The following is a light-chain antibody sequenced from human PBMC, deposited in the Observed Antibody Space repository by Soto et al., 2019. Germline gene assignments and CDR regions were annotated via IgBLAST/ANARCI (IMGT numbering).Light chain of an antibody. J-gene: IGKJ5*01. CDR2: GAS. CDR3: QQYNNWPPIT. V-gene: IGKV3-15*01. CDR1: QSVSSN. Sequence: IVVSLSPATLSVSKGERATLSCRASQSVSSNLAWYQQKPGQAPRLLIYGASTRATGIPARFSGSGSGTEFTLTISSLQSEDFAVYYCQQYNNWPPITFGQGTRLEIK.